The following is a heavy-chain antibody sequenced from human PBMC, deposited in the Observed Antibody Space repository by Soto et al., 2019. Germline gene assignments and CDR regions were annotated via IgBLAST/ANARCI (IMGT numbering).Heavy chain of an antibody. D-gene: IGHD3-16*01. CDR3: ARVRGGGTDL. Sequence: PGGSLSLSCAASGFTFSEHYMSWSRQAPGKGLEWVAYISSGGSHTDYADSVRGRFTSSRDNTKSSLYLQMNSLRDEDTAVYFCARVRGGGTDLLGPGTLVTVSS. V-gene: IGHV3-11*06. J-gene: IGHJ5*02. CDR1: GFTFSEHY. CDR2: ISSGGSHT.